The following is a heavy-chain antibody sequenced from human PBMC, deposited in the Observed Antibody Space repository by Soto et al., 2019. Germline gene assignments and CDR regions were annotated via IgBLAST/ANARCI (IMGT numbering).Heavy chain of an antibody. D-gene: IGHD1-7*01. CDR1: GFTFSSYA. CDR2: IKSKTDGGTT. Sequence: EVQLLESGGGLVQPGGSLRLSCAASGFTFSSYAMSWVRQAPGKGLEWVGRIKSKTDGGTTDYAAPVKGRFTISRDDSKNTLYLQMNSLKTEDTAVYYCTTEITGTTYYYYGMDVWGQGTTVTVSS. CDR3: TTEITGTTYYYYGMDV. J-gene: IGHJ6*02. V-gene: IGHV3-15*01.